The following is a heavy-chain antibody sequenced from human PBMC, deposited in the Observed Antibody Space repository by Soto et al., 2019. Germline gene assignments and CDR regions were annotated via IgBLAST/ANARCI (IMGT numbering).Heavy chain of an antibody. D-gene: IGHD2-8*01. CDR1: GFTFSSYG. CDR3: EKDIGTLMVHELTDY. J-gene: IGHJ4*02. V-gene: IGHV3-30*18. CDR2: ISYDGSNK. Sequence: GGSLRLSCAASGFTFSSYGMHWVRQAPGKGLEWVAVISYDGSNKYYADSVKGRFTISRDNSKNTLYLQMNSLRAEDTAVYYCEKDIGTLMVHELTDYCGQGTLVTVYS.